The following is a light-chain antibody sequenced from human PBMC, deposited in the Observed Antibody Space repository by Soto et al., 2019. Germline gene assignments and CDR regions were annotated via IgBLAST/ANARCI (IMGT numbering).Light chain of an antibody. CDR1: QSVLYSSNNKNY. V-gene: IGKV4-1*01. CDR2: WAS. J-gene: IGKJ1*01. CDR3: QQYYSIPWT. Sequence: IVMTQSPDSLCVSLGERATINWKSSQSVLYSSNNKNYLAWYQQKPGQPPKLLIYWASTRESGVPDRFSGSGSGTDFTLTISSLQAEDVAVYYCQQYYSIPWTFGQGTKVDIK.